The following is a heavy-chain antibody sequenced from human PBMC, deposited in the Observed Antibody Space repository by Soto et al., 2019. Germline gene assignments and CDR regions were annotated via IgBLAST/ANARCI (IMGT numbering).Heavy chain of an antibody. CDR2: NNHSGST. V-gene: IGHV4-34*01. Sequence: PSETLALTCAVYGGTFSGYYWSWIHQPPRKGREWIGENNHSGSTNYNSSLNSRVTISVDTSKNQFSLKLSSVTAADTAVYYCARGVMEYYDSSGPLYGYYYGMDVWGQGTTVTVSS. J-gene: IGHJ6*02. CDR1: GGTFSGYY. CDR3: ARGVMEYYDSSGPLYGYYYGMDV. D-gene: IGHD3-22*01.